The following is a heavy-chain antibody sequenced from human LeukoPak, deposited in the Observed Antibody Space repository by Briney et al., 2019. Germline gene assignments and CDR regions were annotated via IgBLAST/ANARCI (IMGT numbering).Heavy chain of an antibody. V-gene: IGHV4-61*09. CDR1: GGSISSGSYY. Sequence: SSETLSLTCTVSGGSISSGSYYWSWIRQPAGKGLELIGHIYTSGSTNYNPSLKSRVTISVDTSKNQFSLKLSSVTAADTAVYYCARRGARVYYGSGSQRNYYYMDVWGKGTTVTVSS. D-gene: IGHD3-10*01. J-gene: IGHJ6*03. CDR3: ARRGARVYYGSGSQRNYYYMDV. CDR2: IYTSGST.